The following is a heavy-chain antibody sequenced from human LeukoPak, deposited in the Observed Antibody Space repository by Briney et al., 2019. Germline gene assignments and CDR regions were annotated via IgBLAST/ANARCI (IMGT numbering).Heavy chain of an antibody. CDR1: GDSLSSNSAA. V-gene: IGHV6-1*01. J-gene: IGHJ4*02. CDR2: TYYRSKWYN. CDR3: ARGDSSGYYPWYFDY. D-gene: IGHD3-22*01. Sequence: SQTLSLTCAISGDSLSSNSAAWNWIRQSPSRGLEWLGRTYYRSKWYNDYAVSVKSRITINPDTSKNQFSLQLNSVTAEDTAVYCGARGDSSGYYPWYFDYWGQGTVVTVSS.